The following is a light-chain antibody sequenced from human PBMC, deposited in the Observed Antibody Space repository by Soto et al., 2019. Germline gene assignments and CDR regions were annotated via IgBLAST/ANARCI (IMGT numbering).Light chain of an antibody. J-gene: IGLJ1*01. CDR1: SSDVSYYKY. V-gene: IGLV2-11*01. Sequence: QSVLTQPRSVSGSPGQSVAISCTGTSSDVSYYKYVSWYQQHPGKAPKLIIYDVSQRPSGVPDRFSGFKSGNTASLTISGLQAEDEADYYCCSFAGTYVFGTGTKVTVL. CDR2: DVS. CDR3: CSFAGTYV.